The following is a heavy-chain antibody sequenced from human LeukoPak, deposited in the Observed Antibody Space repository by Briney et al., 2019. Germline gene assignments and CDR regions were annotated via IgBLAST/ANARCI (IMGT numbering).Heavy chain of an antibody. CDR2: IHTSGST. CDR1: GCSISNYH. J-gene: IGHJ4*02. Sequence: KSSETLSLTCTGSGCSISNYHWSWIRQPAGKGLEWIGQIHTSGSTNYNPPLKGRVTMSIDTTEDQFSLTIRSVTAADTAFYYCARRDISSGWSIDYWGQGTLVTVSS. CDR3: ARRDISSGWSIDY. D-gene: IGHD6-19*01. V-gene: IGHV4-4*07.